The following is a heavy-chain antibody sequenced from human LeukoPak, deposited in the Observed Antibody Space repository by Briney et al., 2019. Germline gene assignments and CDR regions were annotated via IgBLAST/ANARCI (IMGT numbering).Heavy chain of an antibody. Sequence: GGSLRLSCAASGFTFSSYWLTWVRQAPGKGLEWVANIKQDGSEKFYVDSVKGRFTISRDSAKNSLYLQMNSLRAEDTAVYYCANTIAAAGTSIDYWGQGTLVTVSS. J-gene: IGHJ4*02. CDR2: IKQDGSEK. V-gene: IGHV3-7*01. CDR1: GFTFSSYW. D-gene: IGHD6-13*01. CDR3: ANTIAAAGTSIDY.